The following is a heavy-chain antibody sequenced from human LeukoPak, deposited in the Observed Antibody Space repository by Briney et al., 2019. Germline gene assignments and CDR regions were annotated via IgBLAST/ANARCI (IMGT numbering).Heavy chain of an antibody. J-gene: IGHJ4*02. CDR3: AKGGCNGGMCYSSGLFGY. Sequence: GGSLRLSCAASGFTFSSYSMNWVRQAPGKGLEWVSSISTSSIYIYYADSMKGRFTISRDNAKNSLYLQMNSLRAEDTAVYYCAKGGCNGGMCYSSGLFGYWGQGTLVTVSS. CDR2: ISTSSIYI. D-gene: IGHD2-15*01. CDR1: GFTFSSYS. V-gene: IGHV3-21*04.